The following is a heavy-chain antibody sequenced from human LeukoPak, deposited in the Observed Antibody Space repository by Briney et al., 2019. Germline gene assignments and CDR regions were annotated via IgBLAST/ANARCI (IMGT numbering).Heavy chain of an antibody. Sequence: SETLSLTCTASGGTISSYYWSWIRQPPGKGLEWVWDIYYSGSTNYNPSLKSRVTISVDTSKNKFSLKLSCVTAADTAVYYCARRTRGDYVYHRGKCRRMVYCYYKDVWGKRPTVTVSS. D-gene: IGHD4-17*01. J-gene: IGHJ6*03. CDR3: ARRTRGDYVYHRGKCRRMVYCYYKDV. V-gene: IGHV4-59*01. CDR1: GGTISSYY. CDR2: IYYSGST.